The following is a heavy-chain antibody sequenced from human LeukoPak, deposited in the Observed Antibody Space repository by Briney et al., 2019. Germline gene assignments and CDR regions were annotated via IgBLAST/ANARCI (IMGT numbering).Heavy chain of an antibody. J-gene: IGHJ4*02. CDR3: ATETNGRHYDY. D-gene: IGHD1-14*01. CDR2: IGPTGSDR. Sequence: PGGSLRLSFTASGLTFSTSGFNWFRKAPGKGLDWVASIGPTGSDRYHADSIKGRFTISRDNANNFLYLQMNSLRAENTAVYYCATETNGRHYDYWGQGTLLTVSS. CDR1: GLTFSTSG. V-gene: IGHV3-21*06.